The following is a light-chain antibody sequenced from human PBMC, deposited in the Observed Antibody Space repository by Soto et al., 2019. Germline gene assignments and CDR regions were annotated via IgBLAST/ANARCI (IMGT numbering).Light chain of an antibody. V-gene: IGLV2-14*01. CDR1: SSDIGGFYY. CDR2: QVS. CDR3: SSYSSSSTFYV. Sequence: QSALTQPASVSGSPGQSITISCTGTSSDIGGFYYVSWYQHHPGKDPKLMIYQVSNRPSGVSNRFSGSKSGNTASLTISGLQAEDEADYFCSSYSSSSTFYVFGAGTMVTVL. J-gene: IGLJ1*01.